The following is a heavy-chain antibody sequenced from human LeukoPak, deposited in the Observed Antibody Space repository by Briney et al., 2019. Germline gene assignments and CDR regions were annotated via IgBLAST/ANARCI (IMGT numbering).Heavy chain of an antibody. V-gene: IGHV4-38-2*02. CDR2: IYQSGST. CDR1: GYSISSGYY. D-gene: IGHD3-3*01. J-gene: IGHJ4*02. CDR3: ARVIRPRITIFGVVIEGFDY. Sequence: PSETLSLTCTVSGYSISSGYYWGWIRQPPGKGLEWIGRIYQSGSTYYNPSLKSRVTISVDTSKNQFSLKLSSVTAAVTAVYYCARVIRPRITIFGVVIEGFDYWGQGTLVTVSS.